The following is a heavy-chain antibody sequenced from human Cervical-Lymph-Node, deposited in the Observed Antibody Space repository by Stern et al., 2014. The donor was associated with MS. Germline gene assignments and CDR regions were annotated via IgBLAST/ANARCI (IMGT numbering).Heavy chain of an antibody. D-gene: IGHD4-17*01. CDR2: IWYDGSNK. J-gene: IGHJ4*02. CDR3: ARELRSLDD. V-gene: IGHV3-33*01. Sequence: VHLVESGGGVVQPGRSLRLSCAASGFTFSSYGMHWVRQAPGKGLEWVAVIWYDGSNKYYADSVKGRFTISRDNSKNTLYLQMNSLRAEDTAVYYCARELRSLDDWGQGTLVTVSS. CDR1: GFTFSSYG.